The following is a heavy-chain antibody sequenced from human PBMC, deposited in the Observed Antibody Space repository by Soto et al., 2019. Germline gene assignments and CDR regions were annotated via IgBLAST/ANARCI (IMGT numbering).Heavy chain of an antibody. CDR2: IYHSGST. J-gene: IGHJ4*02. V-gene: IGHV4-38-2*02. CDR3: ARGGYDYYFDY. Sequence: SETLSLTCTVSGYSISSGYYWGWIRQPPGKGLEWIGSIYHSGSTYYNPSLKSRVTISVDTSKNQFSLKLSSVTAADTAVYYCARGGYDYYFDYRGQGTLVTVSS. D-gene: IGHD5-12*01. CDR1: GYSISSGYY.